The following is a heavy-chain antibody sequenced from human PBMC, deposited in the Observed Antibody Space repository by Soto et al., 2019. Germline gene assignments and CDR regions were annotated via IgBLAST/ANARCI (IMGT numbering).Heavy chain of an antibody. CDR3: ARDHRGVPAATLMRYYGMDV. CDR1: GYTFTSYG. CDR2: ISAYNGNT. J-gene: IGHJ6*02. Sequence: ASVKVSCKASGYTFTSYGISWVRQAPGQRLEWMGWISAYNGNTNYAQKLQGRVTMTTDTSTSTAYMELRSLRSDDTAVYYCARDHRGVPAATLMRYYGMDVWGQGTTVTVSS. V-gene: IGHV1-18*01. D-gene: IGHD2-2*01.